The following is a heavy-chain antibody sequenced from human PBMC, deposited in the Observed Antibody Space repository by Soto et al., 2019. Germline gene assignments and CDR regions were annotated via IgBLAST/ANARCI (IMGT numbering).Heavy chain of an antibody. CDR1: GFTFSSYS. Sequence: PGGSLRLSCAASGFTFSSYSMNWVRQAPGKGLEWVSYISSSSSTIYYADSVKGRFTISRDNAKNSLYLQMNSLRDEDTAVYYCARDMSSGWYFVDSDYWGQRTLVTVSS. CDR2: ISSSSSTI. J-gene: IGHJ4*02. V-gene: IGHV3-48*02. D-gene: IGHD6-19*01. CDR3: ARDMSSGWYFVDSDY.